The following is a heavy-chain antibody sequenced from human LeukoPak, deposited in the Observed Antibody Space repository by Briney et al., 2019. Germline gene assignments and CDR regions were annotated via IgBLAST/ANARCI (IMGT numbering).Heavy chain of an antibody. V-gene: IGHV4-30-2*01. J-gene: IGHJ5*02. Sequence: SETLSLTCTVSGGSISSGGYYWSWIRQPPGKGLEWIGYIYHSGSTYYNPSLKSRVTISVDRSKNQFSLKLSSVTAADTAVYYCARVSGYGSGSYSMGGWFDPWGQGTLVTVSS. CDR3: ARVSGYGSGSYSMGGWFDP. D-gene: IGHD3-10*01. CDR1: GGSISSGGYY. CDR2: IYHSGST.